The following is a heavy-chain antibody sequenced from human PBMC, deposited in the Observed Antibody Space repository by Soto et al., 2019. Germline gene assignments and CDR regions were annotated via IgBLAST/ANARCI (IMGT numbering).Heavy chain of an antibody. J-gene: IGHJ4*02. Sequence: QVQLVQSGAQVKKPGSSVRVSCKASGGTFYSYPISWMRLAPGQGPEWMGGIIPLSGTAKYAQKFQGRVTITADESTSRVYMELTTLRFEDTAVYYCAREGFSGTYYVHWGQGTQLTVSS. CDR2: IIPLSGTA. CDR1: GGTFYSYP. D-gene: IGHD1-26*01. CDR3: AREGFSGTYYVH. V-gene: IGHV1-69*01.